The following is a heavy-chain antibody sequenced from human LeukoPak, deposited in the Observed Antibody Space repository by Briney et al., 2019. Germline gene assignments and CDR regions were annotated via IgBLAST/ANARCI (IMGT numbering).Heavy chain of an antibody. CDR2: INGDGSAT. Sequence: GRTLRLSCAASGSTFSRNWMHWVRQTPGKGLVRVSRINGDGSATTYADSVAGRFTISRDNAKNTIYLQMTSLRAEDTAVYYCARGVRGIISYYYYYMDLWGKGTTVTVSS. D-gene: IGHD3-10*01. J-gene: IGHJ6*03. V-gene: IGHV3-74*01. CDR3: ARGVRGIISYYYYYMDL. CDR1: GSTFSRNW.